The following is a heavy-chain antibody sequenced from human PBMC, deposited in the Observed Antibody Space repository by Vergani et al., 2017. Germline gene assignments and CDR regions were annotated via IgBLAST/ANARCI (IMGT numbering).Heavy chain of an antibody. J-gene: IGHJ6*02. CDR3: AKDPYYDFWSGYYREYYYYGMDV. D-gene: IGHD3-3*01. Sequence: EVQLLESGGGLVQPGGSLRLSCAASGFTFSSYAMSWVRQAPGKGLEWVSGISGSGGSTYYADSVKGRFTISRDNSKNTLYLQMNSLRAEDTAVYYCAKDPYYDFWSGYYREYYYYGMDVWGQGTTVTVSS. V-gene: IGHV3-23*01. CDR2: ISGSGGST. CDR1: GFTFSSYA.